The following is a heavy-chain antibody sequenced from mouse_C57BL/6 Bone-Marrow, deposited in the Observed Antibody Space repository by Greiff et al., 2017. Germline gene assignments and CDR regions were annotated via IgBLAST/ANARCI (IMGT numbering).Heavy chain of an antibody. CDR2: IYPGDGDT. D-gene: IGHD4-1*01. Sequence: QVQLQQSGAELVKPGASVKISCKASGYAFSSYWMNWVKQRPGKGLEWIGQIYPGDGDTNYNGKFKGKATLTADKSSSTAYMQLSSLTSEDSAVDYCAKEGLTGTYFDVWGTGTTVTVSS. J-gene: IGHJ1*03. CDR3: AKEGLTGTYFDV. CDR1: GYAFSSYW. V-gene: IGHV1-80*01.